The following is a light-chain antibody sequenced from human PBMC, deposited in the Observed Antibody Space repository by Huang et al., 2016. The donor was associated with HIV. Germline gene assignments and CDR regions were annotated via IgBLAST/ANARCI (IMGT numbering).Light chain of an antibody. CDR2: CAS. CDR1: QSLLYRSNNKNS. V-gene: IGKV4-1*01. CDR3: QQFYSTPIT. J-gene: IGKJ5*01. Sequence: DIVMTQSPDSLAVSLGERATINCKSSQSLLYRSNNKNSLAWYQQKPGQPPKLLIYCASTRESGVPDRFSGSGSGTDFTLTISSLQAEDVAVYHCQQFYSTPITFGQGTRLEIK.